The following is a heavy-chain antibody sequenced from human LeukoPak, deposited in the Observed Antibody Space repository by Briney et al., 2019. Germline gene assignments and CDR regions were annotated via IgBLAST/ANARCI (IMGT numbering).Heavy chain of an antibody. D-gene: IGHD3-10*01. CDR2: ISAYNGNT. CDR1: GYTFTSYG. CDR3: ARTAPYYYGSGSYLAY. V-gene: IGHV1-18*01. Sequence: GASVKVSCKASGYTFTSYGIGWVRQAPGQGLEWMGWISAYNGNTNYAQKLQGRVTMTTDTSTSTAYMELRSLRSDDTAVYYCARTAPYYYGSGSYLAYWGQGTLVTVSS. J-gene: IGHJ4*02.